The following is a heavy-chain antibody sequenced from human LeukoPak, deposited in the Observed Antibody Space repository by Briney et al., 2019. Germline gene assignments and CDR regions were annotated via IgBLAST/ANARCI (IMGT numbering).Heavy chain of an antibody. D-gene: IGHD7-27*01. CDR3: AKDLSPPWGHYYYYYMDV. Sequence: PGGSLRLSCAASGFTFSSYGMHWVRQAPGKGLEWVAFIRYDGSNKYYADSVKGRFTISRDNSKNTLYLQMNSLRAEDTAVYYCAKDLSPPWGHYYYYYMDVWGKGTTVTVSS. V-gene: IGHV3-30*02. CDR1: GFTFSSYG. CDR2: IRYDGSNK. J-gene: IGHJ6*03.